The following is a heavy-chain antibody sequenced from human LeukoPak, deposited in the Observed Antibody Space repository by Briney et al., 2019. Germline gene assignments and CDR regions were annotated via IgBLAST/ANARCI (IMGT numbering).Heavy chain of an antibody. Sequence: GGSLRLSCAASGFTFTYFAFSWVRQAPGKGLEWVSTISSSGDSTYYADSVKGRFTLSRDNSKNTLYLQMNSLRAEDTAVYYCAKDRTTVVTPAFDYWGQGTLVTVSS. J-gene: IGHJ4*02. V-gene: IGHV3-23*01. D-gene: IGHD4-23*01. CDR1: GFTFTYFA. CDR2: ISSSGDST. CDR3: AKDRTTVVTPAFDY.